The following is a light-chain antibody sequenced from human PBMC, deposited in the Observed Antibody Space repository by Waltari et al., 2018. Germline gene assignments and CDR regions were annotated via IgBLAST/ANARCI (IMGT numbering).Light chain of an antibody. CDR3: MQSIQLLRT. J-gene: IGKJ1*01. V-gene: IGKV2D-29*02. Sequence: DIVMTQTPLSLSVTPGQPASISGKSSQSLLHSDGKTYLDWYLQKPGQSQQLLIYEVANRVSGVPYMFSGSGSRTDFTLKISRVEDEDVGVYYCMQSIQLLRTFGQGPTVEIK. CDR2: EVA. CDR1: QSLLHSDGKTY.